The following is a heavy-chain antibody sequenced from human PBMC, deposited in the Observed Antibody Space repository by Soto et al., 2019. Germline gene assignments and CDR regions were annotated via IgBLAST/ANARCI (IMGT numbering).Heavy chain of an antibody. Sequence: QVQLVQSGAEEKKPGASVKVSCKASGYTFTGYDMHWVRQAPGQRLEWMGWINAGNGNTKYSQKFQGRVTITRDTSASTDYMELSSLRSEDTAVYYCARAVAVAADFDYWGQGTLVTVSS. CDR3: ARAVAVAADFDY. D-gene: IGHD6-19*01. V-gene: IGHV1-3*05. CDR2: INAGNGNT. CDR1: GYTFTGYD. J-gene: IGHJ4*02.